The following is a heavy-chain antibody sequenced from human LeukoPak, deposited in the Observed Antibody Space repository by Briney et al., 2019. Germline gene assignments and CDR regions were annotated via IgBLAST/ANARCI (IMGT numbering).Heavy chain of an antibody. J-gene: IGHJ5*02. D-gene: IGHD3-9*01. CDR1: GFTFSSYG. CDR2: IRYDGSNK. Sequence: PGGSLRLSCAASGFTFSSYGMHWVRQAPGKGLEWVAFIRYDGSNKYYADSVKGRFTISRDNSKNTLYLQMNSLRAEDTAVYYCAKDIGPLRYFDWSDNWFDPWGQGTLVTVSS. CDR3: AKDIGPLRYFDWSDNWFDP. V-gene: IGHV3-30*02.